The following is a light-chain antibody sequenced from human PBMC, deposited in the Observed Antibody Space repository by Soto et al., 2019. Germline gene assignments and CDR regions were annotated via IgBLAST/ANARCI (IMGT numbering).Light chain of an antibody. CDR1: GSDVGTFNR. V-gene: IGLV2-18*02. CDR2: DVN. J-gene: IGLJ1*01. Sequence: QSVLTQPPSVSGSPGQSVTISCTGTGSDVGTFNRVSWYQQPPDTAPKLMIYDVNNRPSGVPDRFSGSKSGNTASLSISGLQAEDEADYYCSSYTSSSTYVFGTGTKVTVL. CDR3: SSYTSSSTYV.